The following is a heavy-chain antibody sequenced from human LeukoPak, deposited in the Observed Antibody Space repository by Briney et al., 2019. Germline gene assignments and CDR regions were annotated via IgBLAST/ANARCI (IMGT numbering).Heavy chain of an antibody. J-gene: IGHJ4*02. Sequence: GESLKISCKGSGYSFTSYWIGWVRQMPGKGLEWMGIIYPGDSDTRYSPSFQGQVTISADKSISTAYLQWSSLKASDTAMYYCARLNSIGGSYQPNPYYFDYWGQGTLVTVSS. CDR3: ARLNSIGGSYQPNPYYFDY. D-gene: IGHD1-26*01. V-gene: IGHV5-51*01. CDR1: GYSFTSYW. CDR2: IYPGDSDT.